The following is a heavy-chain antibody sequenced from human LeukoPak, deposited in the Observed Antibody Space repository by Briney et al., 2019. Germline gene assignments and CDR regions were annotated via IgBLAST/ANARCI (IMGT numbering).Heavy chain of an antibody. D-gene: IGHD3-10*01. CDR1: GFTFSSYG. J-gene: IGHJ6*03. CDR3: AKKGDNYYGSGSYFTDYYYYMDV. CDR2: IRYDGSNK. V-gene: IGHV3-30*02. Sequence: GGSLRLSCAASGFTFSSYGMHWVRQAPGKGLEWVAFIRYDGSNKYYADSVKGRFTISRDNSKNTLYLQMNSLRAEDTAVYYCAKKGDNYYGSGSYFTDYYYYMDVWGKGTTVTVSS.